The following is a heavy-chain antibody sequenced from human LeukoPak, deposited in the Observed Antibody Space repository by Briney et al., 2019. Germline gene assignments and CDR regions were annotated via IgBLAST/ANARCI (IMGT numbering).Heavy chain of an antibody. Sequence: GGSLRLSCAASGFTFSSYSMNWVRQAPGKGLEWVSSISSSSSYIYYADSVKGRFTISRDNAKNSLYLQMNSLRAEDTAVYYCARGASSLFDYWGQGTLSPSPQ. V-gene: IGHV3-21*01. CDR1: GFTFSSYS. CDR2: ISSSSSYI. J-gene: IGHJ4*02. CDR3: ARGASSLFDY. D-gene: IGHD2-2*01.